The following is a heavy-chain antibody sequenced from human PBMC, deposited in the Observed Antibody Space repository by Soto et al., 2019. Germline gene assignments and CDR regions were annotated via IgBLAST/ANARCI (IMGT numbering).Heavy chain of an antibody. V-gene: IGHV4-28*01. CDR2: IYYSWRT. D-gene: IGHD4-17*01. CDR3: ARYDYGDNYFDY. CDR1: GYFISSSNW. Sequence: QVQLQESGPGQVKPSDTLSLTCAVSGYFISSSNWWGWIRQPPGKGLEWIGYIYYSWRTYYNPSLKSRVTMSGDTSKNQFSLKLSPVTAVDTAMYYCARYDYGDNYFDYWGQGTLVTVSA. J-gene: IGHJ4*02.